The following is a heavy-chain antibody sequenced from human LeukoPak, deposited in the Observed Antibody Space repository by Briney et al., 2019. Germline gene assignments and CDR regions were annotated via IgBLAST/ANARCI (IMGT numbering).Heavy chain of an antibody. V-gene: IGHV3-21*01. CDR1: GFTFSSYS. CDR3: ARDITANGMDV. J-gene: IGHJ6*02. Sequence: GGSLRLSCAASGFTFSSYSMICVRQTPGKGLECVSSISSSSSYIYYADSVKGRFTIYRDNAKNSLYLQMNSLRAEDRAVDNCARDITANGMDVWGQGTTVTVSS. CDR2: ISSSSSYI. D-gene: IGHD3-10*01.